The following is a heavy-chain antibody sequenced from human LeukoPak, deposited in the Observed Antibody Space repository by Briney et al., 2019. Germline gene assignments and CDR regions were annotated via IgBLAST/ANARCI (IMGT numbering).Heavy chain of an antibody. Sequence: PGGSLRLSCAASGFTFNKYAMSWVRQSPGKGLEWVSAIGRSGANSYYADSVKGRFTISRDNAKNSLYLQMNSLRAEDTAVYYCANFGGDSSGYYYPLDYWGQGTLVTVSS. CDR1: GFTFNKYA. CDR2: IGRSGANS. D-gene: IGHD3-22*01. V-gene: IGHV3-23*01. CDR3: ANFGGDSSGYYYPLDY. J-gene: IGHJ4*02.